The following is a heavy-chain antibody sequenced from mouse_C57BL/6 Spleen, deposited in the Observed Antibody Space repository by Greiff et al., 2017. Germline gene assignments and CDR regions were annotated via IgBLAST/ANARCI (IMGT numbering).Heavy chain of an antibody. CDR3: TRRKIENGDVSYYAMDY. CDR2: IDPETGGT. V-gene: IGHV1-15*01. Sequence: QVQLQQSGAELVRPGASVTLSCKASGYTFTDYEMHWVKQTPVHGLEWIGAIDPETGGTAYNQKFKGKAILTADQSSSTAYMRLRSLTSEDSTVYYCTRRKIENGDVSYYAMDYWGQGTSVTVSS. J-gene: IGHJ4*01. CDR1: GYTFTDYE.